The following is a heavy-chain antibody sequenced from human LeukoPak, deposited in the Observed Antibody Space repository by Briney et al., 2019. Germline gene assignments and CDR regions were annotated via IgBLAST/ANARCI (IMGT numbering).Heavy chain of an antibody. CDR1: GFTFSNYA. CDR3: AKWGDYDVLTGYYDPDY. D-gene: IGHD3-9*01. CDR2: ITGSGGIT. J-gene: IGHJ4*02. V-gene: IGHV3-23*01. Sequence: GGSLRLSCVASGFTFSNYAMSWVRQAPGKGLEWVSAITGSGGITYYADSVRGRFTISRDNSKNTLYLQMNSLRAEDTAVYYCAKWGDYDVLTGYYDPDYWGQGTLVTVSS.